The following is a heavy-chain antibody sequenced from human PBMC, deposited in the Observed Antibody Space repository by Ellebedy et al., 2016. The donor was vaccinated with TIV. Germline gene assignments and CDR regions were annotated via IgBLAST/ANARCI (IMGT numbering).Heavy chain of an antibody. V-gene: IGHV4-59*08. CDR1: GGSISSYY. CDR2: IYDSGRT. J-gene: IGHJ6*02. D-gene: IGHD3-3*01. Sequence: MPSETLSLTCTVSGGSISSYYWSWIRQPPGKGLEWIGYIYDSGRTNYNPSLKSQVTISVDTSKNQFSLKLSSVTAADTAVYYCARHVEMEWLLSPVYGMDVWGQGTTVTVSS. CDR3: ARHVEMEWLLSPVYGMDV.